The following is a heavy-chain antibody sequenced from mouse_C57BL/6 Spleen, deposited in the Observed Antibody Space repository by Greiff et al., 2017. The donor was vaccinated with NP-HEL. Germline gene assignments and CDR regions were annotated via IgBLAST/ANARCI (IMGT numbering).Heavy chain of an antibody. CDR2: IYPGSGNT. V-gene: IGHV1-84*01. CDR3: ASGVDYGSFAD. J-gene: IGHJ3*01. Sequence: VQLQQSGPELVKPGASVKISCKASGYTFTDYYINWVKQRPGPGLEWIGWIYPGSGNTKYNEKFKGKATLTVDTSSSTAYMQLSSLTSEDSAVYVCASGVDYGSFADWGQGTLVTGSA. D-gene: IGHD2-2*01. CDR1: GYTFTDYY.